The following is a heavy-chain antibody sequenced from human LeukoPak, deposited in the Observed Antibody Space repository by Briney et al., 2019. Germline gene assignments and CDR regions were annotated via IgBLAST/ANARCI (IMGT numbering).Heavy chain of an antibody. Sequence: GGSLRLSCAASGFTFSSYGMSWVRQAPGKGLEWVSAISGSGGSTYYADSVKGRFTISRDNSKNTLYLQMNSLRAEDTAVYYCAHPTEYSSSWYGNWFDPWGQGTLVTVSS. CDR3: AHPTEYSSSWYGNWFDP. CDR2: ISGSGGST. CDR1: GFTFSSYG. J-gene: IGHJ5*01. D-gene: IGHD6-13*01. V-gene: IGHV3-23*01.